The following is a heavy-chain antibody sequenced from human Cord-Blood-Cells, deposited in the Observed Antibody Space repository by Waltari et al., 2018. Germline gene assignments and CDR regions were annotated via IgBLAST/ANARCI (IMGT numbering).Heavy chain of an antibody. CDR1: GYTFTSYA. J-gene: IGHJ3*02. Sequence: QVQLVQSGAEVKKPGASVKVSCKASGYTFTSYAMHWVRQAPGQRLEWMGWINAGNGNTKDSQKFQGRVTITRDTSASTAYMELSSLRSEDTAVYYCARGPDKTGFDAFDIWGQGTMVTVSS. CDR3: ARGPDKTGFDAFDI. V-gene: IGHV1-3*01. D-gene: IGHD7-27*01. CDR2: INAGNGNT.